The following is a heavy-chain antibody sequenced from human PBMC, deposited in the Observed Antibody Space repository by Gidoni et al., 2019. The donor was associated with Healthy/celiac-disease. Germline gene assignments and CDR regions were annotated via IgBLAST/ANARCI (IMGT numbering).Heavy chain of an antibody. D-gene: IGHD2-2*01. CDR1: GFSLSTSGMR. CDR2: IDWDDDK. CDR3: ARLGYCSSTSCYLENYFDY. J-gene: IGHJ4*02. Sequence: QVTLKESGPALVKPTQTLTLTCTFSGFSLSTSGMRVSWIRQPPGKALEWLARIDWDDDKFYSTSLKTRLTISKDTSKNQVVLTMTNMDPVDTATYYCARLGYCSSTSCYLENYFDYWGQGTLVTVSS. V-gene: IGHV2-70*04.